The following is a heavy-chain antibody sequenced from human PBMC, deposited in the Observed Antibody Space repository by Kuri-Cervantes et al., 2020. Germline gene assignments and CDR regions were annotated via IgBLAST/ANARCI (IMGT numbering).Heavy chain of an antibody. J-gene: IGHJ4*02. CDR2: MNPNSGNT. V-gene: IGHV1-8*02. CDR1: GYTFTSYD. D-gene: IGHD2-21*02. CDR3: ARVLSRRRNIVVVTATLGFDY. Sequence: ASVKVSCKASGYTFTSYDINWVRQATGQGLEWMGWMNPNSGNTGYAQKFQGRVTMTRNTSISTAYMELSSLRSEDTAVYYCARVLSRRRNIVVVTATLGFDYWGQGTLVTVSS.